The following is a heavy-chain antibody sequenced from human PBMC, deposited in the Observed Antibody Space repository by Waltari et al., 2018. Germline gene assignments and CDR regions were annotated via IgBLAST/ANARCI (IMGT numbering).Heavy chain of an antibody. D-gene: IGHD2-8*02. CDR3: GDFTAFDY. CDR2: IKSKINGGTT. Sequence: EVQLVESGGGLVEPGGSLGLSCAGSGFTFCTAWMHWVRQAPGKGLEWVGRIKSKINGGTTEYGAPVKGRFTISRDDSKNTVYLQMNSLKTEDTGVYYCGDFTAFDYWGQGSLVTVSS. V-gene: IGHV3-15*01. CDR1: GFTFCTAW. J-gene: IGHJ4*02.